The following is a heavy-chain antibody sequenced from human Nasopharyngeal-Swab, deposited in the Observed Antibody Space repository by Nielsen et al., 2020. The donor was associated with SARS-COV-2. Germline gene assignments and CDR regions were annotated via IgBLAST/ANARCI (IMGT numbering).Heavy chain of an antibody. D-gene: IGHD3-9*01. Sequence: GESLKISCAASGFTFSSYWMSWVRQAPGKGLEWVANIKQDGSEKYYVDSVKGRFTISRDNARNSLHLQMHSLRAEDTDVYYCVRDGYFDWSFGYWGQGTLVTVSS. CDR3: VRDGYFDWSFGY. CDR1: GFTFSSYW. CDR2: IKQDGSEK. V-gene: IGHV3-7*01. J-gene: IGHJ4*02.